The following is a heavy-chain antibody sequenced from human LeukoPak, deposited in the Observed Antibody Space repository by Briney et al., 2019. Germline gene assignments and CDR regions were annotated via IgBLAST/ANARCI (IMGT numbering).Heavy chain of an antibody. J-gene: IGHJ4*02. CDR3: VRGNDYGGPHY. Sequence: GGSLRLSCAVSGFTFSSYWMHWVRQAPGKGLVWVSRIDRDGSRINYADSVEGRFTISRDNGKNTLFLQMNSLRAEDAAVYYCVRGNDYGGPHYWGQGTLVTVSS. V-gene: IGHV3-74*01. D-gene: IGHD4-23*01. CDR1: GFTFSSYW. CDR2: IDRDGSRI.